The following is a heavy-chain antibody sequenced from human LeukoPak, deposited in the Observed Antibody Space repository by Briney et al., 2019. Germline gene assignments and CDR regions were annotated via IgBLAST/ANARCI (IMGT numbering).Heavy chain of an antibody. V-gene: IGHV4-59*01. CDR3: ARGGYYDSSGHAFDI. CDR2: IYYSGST. D-gene: IGHD3-22*01. CDR1: GGSISSYY. Sequence: SETLSLTCTVSGGSISSYYWSWIRQPPGKGLEWIGYIYYSGSTNYNPSLKSRVTIPVDTSKNQFSLKLSSVTAADTAVYYCARGGYYDSSGHAFDIWGEGTMVTVSS. J-gene: IGHJ3*02.